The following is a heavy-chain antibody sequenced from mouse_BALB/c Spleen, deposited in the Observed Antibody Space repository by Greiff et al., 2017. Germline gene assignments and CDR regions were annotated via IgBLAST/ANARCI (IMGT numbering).Heavy chain of an antibody. Sequence: EVQVVESGGGLVQPGGSLRLSCATSGFTFTDYYMSWVRQPPGKALEWLGFIRNKANGYTTEYSASVKGRFTISRDNSQSILYLQMNTLRAEDSATYYCAREGQGDFDYWGQGTTLTVSS. CDR1: GFTFTDYY. D-gene: IGHD6-1*01. CDR2: IRNKANGYTT. J-gene: IGHJ2*01. CDR3: AREGQGDFDY. V-gene: IGHV7-3*02.